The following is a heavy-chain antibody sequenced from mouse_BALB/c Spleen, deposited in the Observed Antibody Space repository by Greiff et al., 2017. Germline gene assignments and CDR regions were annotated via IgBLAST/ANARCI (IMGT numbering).Heavy chain of an antibody. CDR2: IYPGGGYT. CDR1: GYTFTNYW. CDR3: ASSGTSNWFAY. J-gene: IGHJ3*01. Sequence: QVQLQQSGAELVRPGTSVKISCKASGYTFTNYWLGWVKQRPGHGLEWIGDIYPGGGYTNYNEKFKGKATLTADTSSSTAYMQLSSLTSEDSAVYFCASSGTSNWFAYWGQGTLVTVSA. D-gene: IGHD4-1*01. V-gene: IGHV1-63*02.